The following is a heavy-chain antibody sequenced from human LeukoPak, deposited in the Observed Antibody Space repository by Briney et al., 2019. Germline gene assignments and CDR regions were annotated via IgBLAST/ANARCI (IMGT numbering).Heavy chain of an antibody. J-gene: IGHJ4*02. V-gene: IGHV3-7*01. Sequence: GGSLRLSCAASGFTFSSYWMSWVRQAPGKGLEWVANIKQDGSEKYYVDSVKGRFTISRDNAKNSLYLQMNSLRAEDTAVYYCASKRDDFWSGYYFDYWGQGTLVTVSS. CDR3: ASKRDDFWSGYYFDY. CDR1: GFTFSSYW. CDR2: IKQDGSEK. D-gene: IGHD3-3*01.